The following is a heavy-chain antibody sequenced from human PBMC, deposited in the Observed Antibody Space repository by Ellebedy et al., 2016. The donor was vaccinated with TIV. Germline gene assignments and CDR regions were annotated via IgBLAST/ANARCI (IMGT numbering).Heavy chain of an antibody. CDR3: TRDLNYDRVFDY. Sequence: GESLKISCVASGFIFNNYEMNWVRQAPGKGLEWISYISTSGNIIYYADSVKGRFTMSRDNAKSSLYLQMSSLRAEDTAIYYCTRDLNYDRVFDYWGQGTLVTVSS. CDR2: ISTSGNII. J-gene: IGHJ4*02. CDR1: GFIFNNYE. D-gene: IGHD3-22*01. V-gene: IGHV3-48*03.